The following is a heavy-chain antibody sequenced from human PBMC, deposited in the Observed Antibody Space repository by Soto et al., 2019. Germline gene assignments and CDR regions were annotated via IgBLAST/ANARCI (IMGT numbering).Heavy chain of an antibody. V-gene: IGHV3-23*01. Sequence: GGSLRLSCAASGFTFSSYAMSWVRQAPGKGLEWVSAISGSSDNTYYADSVKGRFTISRDNSKNTLYLQMNSLRAEDTAVYYCAKSIMITFGGVIALFDYWGQGTLVTVSS. D-gene: IGHD3-16*02. CDR2: ISGSSDNT. CDR1: GFTFSSYA. J-gene: IGHJ4*02. CDR3: AKSIMITFGGVIALFDY.